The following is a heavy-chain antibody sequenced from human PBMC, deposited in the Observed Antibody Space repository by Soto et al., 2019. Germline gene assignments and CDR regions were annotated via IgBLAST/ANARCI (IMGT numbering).Heavy chain of an antibody. J-gene: IGHJ4*02. CDR1: GGSGGSFSGYY. CDR2: INHSGST. D-gene: IGHD3-22*01. Sequence: ETLSLTCAVYGGSGGSFSGYYWSWIRQPPGKGLEWIGEINHSGSTNYNPSLKSRVTISVDTSKNQFSLKLRSVTAADTAVYYCAKDLSNYYDTSGHSGQWWGQGTLVTVSS. V-gene: IGHV4-34*01. CDR3: AKDLSNYYDTSGHSGQW.